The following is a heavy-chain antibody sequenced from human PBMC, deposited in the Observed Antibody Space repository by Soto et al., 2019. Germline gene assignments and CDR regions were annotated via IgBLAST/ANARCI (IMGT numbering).Heavy chain of an antibody. Sequence: LKISCKGSGYIFASYWIGWVRQMPGKGLEWMGIIYPGDSDTRYSPSFQGQVTISVDKSISTAYLQWSSLKASDTAMYYCARSSFRTDWFDPWGQGTLVTVSS. CDR3: ARSSFRTDWFDP. D-gene: IGHD3-10*01. CDR2: IYPGDSDT. J-gene: IGHJ5*02. CDR1: GYIFASYW. V-gene: IGHV5-51*01.